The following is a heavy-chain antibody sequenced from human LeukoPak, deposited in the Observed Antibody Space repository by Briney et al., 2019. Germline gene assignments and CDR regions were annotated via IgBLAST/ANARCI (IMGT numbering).Heavy chain of an antibody. CDR2: IIPILGIA. V-gene: IGHV1-69*04. J-gene: IGHJ2*01. CDR1: GGTFSSYA. CDR3: ARGHLGSWYFDL. Sequence: SVKVSCKASGGTFSSYAISWVRQAPGQGLEWMGRIIPILGIANYAQKFQGRVTITADKSTSAAYMELSSLRPEDTAVYYCARGHLGSWYFDLWGRGTLVTVSS.